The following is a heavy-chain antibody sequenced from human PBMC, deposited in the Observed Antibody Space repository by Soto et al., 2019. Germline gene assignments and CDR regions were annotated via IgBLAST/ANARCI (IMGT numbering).Heavy chain of an antibody. V-gene: IGHV1-18*01. J-gene: IGHJ5*02. CDR3: ARYAFSRGYSQYH. CDR1: GYKFTSYG. Sequence: QIQLVQSGAEEKKPGASVKVSCKVSGYKFTSYGINRVRQAPGQWLEWMGWVTAYNDNVKYAEKLQGRVTMTADTATTTPYMALRELIPAGTAVFYFARYAFSRGYSQYHWGQGTLVTVAS. D-gene: IGHD3-3*01. CDR2: VTAYNDNV.